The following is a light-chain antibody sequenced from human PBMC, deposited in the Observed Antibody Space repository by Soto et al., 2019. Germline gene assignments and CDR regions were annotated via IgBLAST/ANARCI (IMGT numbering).Light chain of an antibody. V-gene: IGLV2-8*01. Sequence: QSALTQLPSASGSPGQSVTISCTGTSSDVGGYNYISWYQQHPGKAPKLMIYEVSKRPSGVPDRFSGSKSGNTASLTVSGLQAEDEADYFCSSYAGSSHYVFGTGTKATVL. CDR1: SSDVGGYNY. J-gene: IGLJ1*01. CDR3: SSYAGSSHYV. CDR2: EVS.